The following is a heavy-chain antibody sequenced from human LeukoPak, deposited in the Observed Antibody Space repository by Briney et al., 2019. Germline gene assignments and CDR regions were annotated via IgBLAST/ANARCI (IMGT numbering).Heavy chain of an antibody. V-gene: IGHV3-48*01. CDR3: ARDHNYAFDN. CDR1: GFPFIEYS. D-gene: IGHD1-1*01. J-gene: IGHJ4*02. Sequence: PGGFLRLSCTASGFPFIEYSMNWVRQAPGKGLEWISYIGIDSGNTKYADPVRGRFTISADKAKNSLYLQMNSLRVEDTAVYYCARDHNYAFDNWGQGTLVSVAS. CDR2: IGIDSGNT.